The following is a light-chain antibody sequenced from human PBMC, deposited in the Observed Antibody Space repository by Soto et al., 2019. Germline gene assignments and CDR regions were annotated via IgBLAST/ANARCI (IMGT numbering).Light chain of an antibody. V-gene: IGLV2-14*03. J-gene: IGLJ1*01. CDR3: SSCTSSSTLVV. CDR2: DVS. Sequence: QSALTQPASVSGSPGQSITISCTGTSSDVGGYNYVSWYQHHPGKAPKLLIYDVSNRPSGVSNRFSGSKSGSTASLTISELQAEDEADFYCSSCTSSSTLVVFGTGTKLTVL. CDR1: SSDVGGYNY.